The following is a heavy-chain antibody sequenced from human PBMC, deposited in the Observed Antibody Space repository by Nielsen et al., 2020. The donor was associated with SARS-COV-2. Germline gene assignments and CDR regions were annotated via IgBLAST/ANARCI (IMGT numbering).Heavy chain of an antibody. CDR1: GGTFSSYA. D-gene: IGHD1-26*01. CDR2: IIPIFGTA. V-gene: IGHV1-69*13. Sequence: SVKVSCKASGGTFSSYAISWVRQAPGQGLEWMGGIIPIFGTANYAQKFQGRVTITADESTSTAYMELSSLRSEDTAVYYCAREGILVGATTGNAFDIWGQGTMVTVSS. CDR3: AREGILVGATTGNAFDI. J-gene: IGHJ3*02.